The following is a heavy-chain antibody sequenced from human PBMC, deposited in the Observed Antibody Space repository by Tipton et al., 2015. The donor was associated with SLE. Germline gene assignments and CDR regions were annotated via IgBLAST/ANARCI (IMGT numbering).Heavy chain of an antibody. CDR1: GDSISSGSYY. V-gene: IGHV4-61*02. CDR3: ARDADGSDY. Sequence: TLSLTCTVSGDSISSGSYYWSWIRQPAGKGLEWIGRINNSGRINYNPSLKGRVSISVDTSKNQFSLKLRSLTAADTAIYYCARDADGSDYWGQGTLVTVSS. J-gene: IGHJ4*02. D-gene: IGHD6-25*01. CDR2: INNSGRI.